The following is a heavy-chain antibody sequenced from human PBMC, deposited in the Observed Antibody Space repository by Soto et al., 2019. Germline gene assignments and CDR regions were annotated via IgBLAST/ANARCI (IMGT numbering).Heavy chain of an antibody. Sequence: EVQILESGGGLVQPGGSLRLSCAASGFTFSSYAMYWVRQAPGKGLAWVSGISDSGTGTYYADSVKGRFTISRDNSKNRVYLKMKSLRAEDTAVFYCAKNHKVVSRNPFNIGGQGTMVNVSS. CDR3: AKNHKVVSRNPFNI. J-gene: IGHJ3*02. V-gene: IGHV3-23*01. D-gene: IGHD3-22*01. CDR2: ISDSGTGT. CDR1: GFTFSSYA.